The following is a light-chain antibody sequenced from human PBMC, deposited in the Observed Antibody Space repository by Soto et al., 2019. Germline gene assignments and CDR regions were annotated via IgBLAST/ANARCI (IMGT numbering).Light chain of an antibody. CDR3: QHYNSYSEE. CDR1: QTISSW. J-gene: IGKJ1*01. CDR2: KAS. Sequence: IQMTQSPSTLSGSVGDRVTITCRASQTISSWLAWYQQKPGKAPKLLIYKASTLKSGVPSRFSGSGSGTEFTLTISSLQPDDFATYYCQHYNSYSEEFGQGTKVDIK. V-gene: IGKV1-5*03.